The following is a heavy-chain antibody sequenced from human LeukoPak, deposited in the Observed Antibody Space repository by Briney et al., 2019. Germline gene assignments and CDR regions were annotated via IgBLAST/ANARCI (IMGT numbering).Heavy chain of an antibody. D-gene: IGHD3-3*01. CDR2: IYYTGST. CDR3: ARGTLSFGVVIIDY. V-gene: IGHV4-59*01. Sequence: SETPSHTCTVSGDSISSYYWSWIRQPPGEGLEWIGHIYYTGSTNYNPSLKSRVTISVDTSRNQFSLKLSSVTTSDTALYYCARGTLSFGVVIIDYCGQGTLVTVSS. CDR1: GDSISSYY. J-gene: IGHJ4*02.